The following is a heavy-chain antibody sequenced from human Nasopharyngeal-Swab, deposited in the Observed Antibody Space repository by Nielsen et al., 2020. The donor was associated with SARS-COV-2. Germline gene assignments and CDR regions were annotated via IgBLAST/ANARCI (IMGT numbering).Heavy chain of an antibody. CDR1: GFTFSRFG. D-gene: IGHD3-3*01. V-gene: IGHV3-23*01. CDR3: AKDSDFWSGYFDY. J-gene: IGHJ4*02. Sequence: GESLKISCAASGFTFSRFGMSWVRQAPGKGLEWVSGISFSGGSTYYADSVKGRFTISRDNSNNTLYLQMNSLRAEDTAVYYCAKDSDFWSGYFDYWGQGTLVTVSS. CDR2: ISFSGGST.